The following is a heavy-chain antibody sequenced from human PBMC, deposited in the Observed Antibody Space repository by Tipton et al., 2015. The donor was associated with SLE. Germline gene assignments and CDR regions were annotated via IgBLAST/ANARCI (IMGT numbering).Heavy chain of an antibody. V-gene: IGHV3-11*01. J-gene: IGHJ3*02. D-gene: IGHD6-25*01. CDR3: AREGAAARIAFDI. CDR1: GFTFTDYY. CDR2: ISSSGSTT. Sequence: SLRLSCAASGFTFTDYYMNWIRQAPGKGLEWVSYISSSGSTTYYADSVKGRFTISRDNAKNSLYLQMNSLRADDTAVYYCAREGAAARIAFDIRGQGTMVTVSS.